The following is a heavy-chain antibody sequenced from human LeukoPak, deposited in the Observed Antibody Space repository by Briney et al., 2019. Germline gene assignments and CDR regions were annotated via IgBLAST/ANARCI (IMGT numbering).Heavy chain of an antibody. CDR3: ARGSGWGMDV. V-gene: IGHV3-13*04. CDR1: GFTVSSHD. Sequence: PGGSLRLSCAASGFTVSSHDMHWVRQTTGRGLEWVSVIGTNADTHYPGSVKGRFTISRGNAKNSLYLQMTSLRAGDTAVYYCARGSGWGMDVWGQGTTVTVSS. D-gene: IGHD3-10*01. CDR2: IGTNADT. J-gene: IGHJ6*02.